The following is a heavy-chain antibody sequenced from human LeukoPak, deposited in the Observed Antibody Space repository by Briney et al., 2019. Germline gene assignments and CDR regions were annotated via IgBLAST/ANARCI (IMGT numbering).Heavy chain of an antibody. CDR2: ITGGGGTT. Sequence: PGGSLRLSCEASGLTFSSYGMSWVRQAPGKGLQWVSAITGGGGTTYYADSVKGRFTISRENSKNMLYLQMNSLRAEDTAVYYCAKMQGYFDYWGQGTLVPVSS. J-gene: IGHJ4*02. CDR3: AKMQGYFDY. CDR1: GLTFSSYG. V-gene: IGHV3-23*01.